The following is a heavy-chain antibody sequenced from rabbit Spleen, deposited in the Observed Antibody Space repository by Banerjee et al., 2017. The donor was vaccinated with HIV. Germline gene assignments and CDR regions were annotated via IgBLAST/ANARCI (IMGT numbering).Heavy chain of an antibody. J-gene: IGHJ4*01. CDR3: VRDQAGDADYGPYYLNL. V-gene: IGHV1S7*01. Sequence: QLEESAGGLVQPGGSLKLSCKASGFTLSSFYMNWVRQAPGKGLEWIGYIDPVFGITYYANWVNGRFSISRENAQNTVFLQMTSLTAADTATYFCVRDQAGDADYGPYYLNLWGPGTLVT. D-gene: IGHD2-1*01. CDR1: GFTLSSFY. CDR2: IDPVFGIT.